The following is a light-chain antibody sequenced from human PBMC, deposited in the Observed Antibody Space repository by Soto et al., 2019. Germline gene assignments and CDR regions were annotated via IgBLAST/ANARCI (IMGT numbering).Light chain of an antibody. CDR2: GAS. V-gene: IGKV3-20*01. CDR1: RSLSNSE. CDR3: QHYNNWPPWT. Sequence: EIVLTQSPGTLSLSPGERATLSCRASRSLSNSELAWYQQKPGQAPRLLIYGASSRATGIPDRFSGSGSGTEFTLTISTLQSEDFAIYYCQHYNNWPPWTFGQGTKVDI. J-gene: IGKJ1*01.